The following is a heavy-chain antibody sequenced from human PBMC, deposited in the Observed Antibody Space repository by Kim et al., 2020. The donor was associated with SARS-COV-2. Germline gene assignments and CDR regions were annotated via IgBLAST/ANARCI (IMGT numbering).Heavy chain of an antibody. V-gene: IGHV1-8*01. CDR2: MNPNSGNT. CDR1: GYTFTSYD. Sequence: ASVKVSCKASGYTFTSYDVNWVRQTTGQGLEWMGWMNPNSGNTGYAQKFQGRVTMTRNTSINTVYMELTSLRSEDTAVYYCARAYYGSGSSLYYYYNMDVWGKGTTVIVSS. CDR3: ARAYYGSGSSLYYYYNMDV. D-gene: IGHD3-10*01. J-gene: IGHJ6*03.